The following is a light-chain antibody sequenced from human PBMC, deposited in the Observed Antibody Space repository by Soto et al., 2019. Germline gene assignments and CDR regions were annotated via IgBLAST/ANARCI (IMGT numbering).Light chain of an antibody. CDR2: DVN. J-gene: IGLJ2*01. Sequence: QSALTQPASVSGSPGQSITISCTGTSSDIGAYNYVSGYQQHPGKAPKLMIYDVNIRPSGVSNRFSSSKSGNTASLTISGLQAEDEADYYCTSWTTSTTMIFGGGTKLTVL. CDR1: SSDIGAYNY. CDR3: TSWTTSTTMI. V-gene: IGLV2-14*03.